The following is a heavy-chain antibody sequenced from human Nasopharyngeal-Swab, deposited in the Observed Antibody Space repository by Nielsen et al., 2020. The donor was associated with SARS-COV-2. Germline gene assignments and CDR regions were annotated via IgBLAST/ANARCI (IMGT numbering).Heavy chain of an antibody. D-gene: IGHD4-23*01. CDR2: IKEDGSEK. J-gene: IGHJ4*02. V-gene: IGHV3-7*03. Sequence: GGSLRLSCTASGFTFSNYDIHWLRQTPGKGLEWVANIKEDGSEKYYVDSVKGRFTISRDNAKNSLYLQMNSLRAEDTAVYYCAGGNSADHWGQGTLVTVSS. CDR1: GFTFSNYD. CDR3: AGGNSADH.